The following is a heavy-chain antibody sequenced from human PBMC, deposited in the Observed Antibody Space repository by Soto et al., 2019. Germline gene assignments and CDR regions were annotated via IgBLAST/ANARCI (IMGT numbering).Heavy chain of an antibody. J-gene: IGHJ5*02. CDR2: ISSSSSTI. CDR1: GFTFSSYS. CDR3: AREYCSSTSCLNWFDP. V-gene: IGHV3-48*01. D-gene: IGHD2-2*01. Sequence: EVQLVESGGGLVQPGGSLRLSCAASGFTFSSYSMNWVRQAPGKGLEWVSYISSSSSTIYYADSVKGRFTIYRDNAKNSLYLQMNSLGAEDTAVYYCAREYCSSTSCLNWFDPLGQGTLVTVSS.